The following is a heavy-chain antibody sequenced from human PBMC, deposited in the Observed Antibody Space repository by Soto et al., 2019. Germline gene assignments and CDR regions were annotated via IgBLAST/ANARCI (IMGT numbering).Heavy chain of an antibody. D-gene: IGHD3-22*01. CDR2: SDPEDGET. CDR1: GYTLTELS. J-gene: IGHJ4*02. V-gene: IGHV1-24*01. CDR3: ATVKNYYDSSGPQWLRY. Sequence: ASVKVSCKVSGYTLTELSMHWVRQAPGKGLEWMGGSDPEDGETIYAQKFQGRVTMTEDTSTDTAYMELSSLRSEDTAVYYCATVKNYYDSSGPQWLRYWGQGTLVTVSS.